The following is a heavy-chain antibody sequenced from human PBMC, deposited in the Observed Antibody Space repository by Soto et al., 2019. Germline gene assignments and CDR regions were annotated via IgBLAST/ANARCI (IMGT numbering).Heavy chain of an antibody. V-gene: IGHV4-31*03. J-gene: IGHJ4*02. CDR3: ARDRGGVVARLFDY. CDR1: GGSISSGGYY. Sequence: QVQLQESGPGLVKPSQILSLTCTVSGGSISSGGYYWSWIRQHPGKGLEWIGYIYYSGSTYYNPSLKSRVTISVDTSKNQFSLKLSSVTAADTAVYYCARDRGGVVARLFDYWGQGTLVTVSS. D-gene: IGHD3-10*01. CDR2: IYYSGST.